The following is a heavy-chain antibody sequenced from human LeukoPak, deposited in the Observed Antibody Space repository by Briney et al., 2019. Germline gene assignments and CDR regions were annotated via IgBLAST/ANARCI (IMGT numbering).Heavy chain of an antibody. CDR2: INSDGSTT. J-gene: IGHJ6*03. CDR3: AKNPWPYYDSSGYPPAQSYYMDV. D-gene: IGHD3-22*01. Sequence: PGGSLRLSCAASGFTFTRYWMPWVRQTPGKGLVWVPGINSDGSTTTYSDSVKGRFTISRDNSKTTLYLQMNSLRAEDTAVYYCAKNPWPYYDSSGYPPAQSYYMDVWGKGTTVTVPS. V-gene: IGHV3-74*03. CDR1: GFTFTRYW.